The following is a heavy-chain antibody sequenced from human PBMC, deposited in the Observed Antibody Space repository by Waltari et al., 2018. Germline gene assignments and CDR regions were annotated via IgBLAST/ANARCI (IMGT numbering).Heavy chain of an antibody. D-gene: IGHD5-12*01. CDR2: FDPEEGET. CDR1: GYTLTELS. J-gene: IGHJ2*01. V-gene: IGHV1-24*01. Sequence: QVQLVQSGAEVKKPGASVKVSCKVSGYTLTELSMHWVRQAPGKGLEWRGGFDPEEGETIYAQKFQGRVTMTEDTSTDTAYMELSSLRSEDTAVYYCARDLFNRGSGYDFYWYFDLWGRGTLVTVSS. CDR3: ARDLFNRGSGYDFYWYFDL.